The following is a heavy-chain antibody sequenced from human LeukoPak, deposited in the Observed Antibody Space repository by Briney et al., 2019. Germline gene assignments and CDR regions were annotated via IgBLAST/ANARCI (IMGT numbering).Heavy chain of an antibody. CDR2: IYHSGST. CDR3: ARAKRDSSVDY. Sequence: PSETLSLTCAVPGRSISSGGYSWSWIRQPPGKGLEWIGYIYHSGSTYYNPSLKSRVTISVDRSKNQFSLKLSSVTAADTAVYYCARAKRDSSVDYWGQGTLVTVSS. CDR1: GRSISSGGYS. V-gene: IGHV4-30-2*01. J-gene: IGHJ4*02. D-gene: IGHD3-22*01.